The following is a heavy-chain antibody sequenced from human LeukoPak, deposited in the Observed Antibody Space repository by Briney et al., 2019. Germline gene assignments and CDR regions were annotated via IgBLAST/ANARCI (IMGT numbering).Heavy chain of an antibody. CDR3: AKSTPILGEFPGGFDY. CDR1: GFTFSSYA. Sequence: QPGGSLRLSCAASGFTFSSYAMSWVRQAPGKGLEWVSAISGSGGSTYFADSVKGRFTISRDNSKNTLYLQMNSLRAEDTAVYYCAKSTPILGEFPGGFDYWGQGTLVTVSS. CDR2: ISGSGGST. J-gene: IGHJ4*02. D-gene: IGHD3-16*01. V-gene: IGHV3-23*01.